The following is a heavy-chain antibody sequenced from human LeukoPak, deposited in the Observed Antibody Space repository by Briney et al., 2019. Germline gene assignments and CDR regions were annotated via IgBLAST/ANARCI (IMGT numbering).Heavy chain of an antibody. D-gene: IGHD6-19*01. J-gene: IGHJ2*01. CDR1: GYTFTHHG. V-gene: IGHV1-18*01. CDR2: ISRYNGDT. Sequence: ASVKVSCKASGYTFTHHGIAWIRQAPGQGLEWLGWISRYNGDTIYAQKFQGRVTLTTEKSTSTVYMELRSLTSDDTAVYYCARDPSNTSGWYQYFDAWGRGTLVGVSS. CDR3: ARDPSNTSGWYQYFDA.